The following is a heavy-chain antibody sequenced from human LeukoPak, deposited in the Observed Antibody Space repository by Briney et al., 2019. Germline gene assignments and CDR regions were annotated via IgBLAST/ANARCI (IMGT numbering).Heavy chain of an antibody. CDR1: GFTFSSYA. Sequence: GGSLRLSCAASGFTFSSYAMHWVRQAPGKGLEWVSAISSSGASTYYADSVKGRFTISRDNSKNTLYLQMNGLRTEDTAVYYCARDYYESSGYPPEPYDNWGQGTLVTVSS. D-gene: IGHD3-22*01. CDR3: ARDYYESSGYPPEPYDN. CDR2: ISSSGAST. J-gene: IGHJ4*02. V-gene: IGHV3-23*01.